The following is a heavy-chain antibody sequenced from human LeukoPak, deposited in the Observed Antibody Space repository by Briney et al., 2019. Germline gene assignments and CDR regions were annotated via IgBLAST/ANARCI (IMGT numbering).Heavy chain of an antibody. CDR1: GYTFTGYY. J-gene: IGHJ3*02. CDR3: ARDLGDSSSSNDGAFDI. Sequence: EASVKVSCKASGYTFTGYYMHWVRQAPGQGLEWMGWINPNSGGTNYAQKFQGRVTMTRDTSISTAYMELSRLRSDDTAVYYCARDLGDSSSSNDGAFDIWGQGTMVTVSS. V-gene: IGHV1-2*02. CDR2: INPNSGGT. D-gene: IGHD6-6*01.